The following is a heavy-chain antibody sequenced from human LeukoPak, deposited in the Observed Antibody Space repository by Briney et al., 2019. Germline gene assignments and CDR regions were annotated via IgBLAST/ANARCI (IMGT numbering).Heavy chain of an antibody. Sequence: GESLKISCKATGYSFTHYWIGWVRQMPGKGLEWMGITYPGDADTRYSPSFEGQVTISADKSTTAAYLHWSSLKASDTAVYYCAQSSGYSANFDYWGQGTLVTVSS. V-gene: IGHV5-51*01. D-gene: IGHD3-22*01. CDR1: GYSFTHYW. CDR2: TYPGDADT. J-gene: IGHJ4*02. CDR3: AQSSGYSANFDY.